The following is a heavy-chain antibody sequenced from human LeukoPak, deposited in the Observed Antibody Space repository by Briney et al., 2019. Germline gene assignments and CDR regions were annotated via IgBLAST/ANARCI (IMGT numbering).Heavy chain of an antibody. J-gene: IGHJ4*02. CDR2: ISGHTRDT. V-gene: IGHV3-23*01. CDR3: AKDPGTYYYDSSYYAG. Sequence: GESLRLSCAASGFTFSSYAMSWVRQVPGKGLEWVSSISGHTRDTYYADSVKGRFTISRGNSKNTLYLQMNNLRAEDTAVYYCAKDPGTYYYDSSYYAGWGQGVLVTVSS. D-gene: IGHD3-22*01. CDR1: GFTFSSYA.